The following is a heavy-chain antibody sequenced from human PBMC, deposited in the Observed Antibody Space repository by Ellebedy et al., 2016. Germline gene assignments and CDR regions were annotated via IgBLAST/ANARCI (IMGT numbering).Heavy chain of an antibody. Sequence: SETLSLXXSVSGGSVVNYGAYWSWIRQPPGRGLEWIGHIYYSGSSKLNPSLKSRITMSVDTSKKQFSLNLNFVTAADTAVYYCARGLYFDSSGYHYWFDRWGQGTPVTVSS. CDR1: GGSVVNYGAY. CDR3: ARGLYFDSSGYHYWFDR. CDR2: IYYSGSS. V-gene: IGHV4-61*08. D-gene: IGHD3-22*01. J-gene: IGHJ5*02.